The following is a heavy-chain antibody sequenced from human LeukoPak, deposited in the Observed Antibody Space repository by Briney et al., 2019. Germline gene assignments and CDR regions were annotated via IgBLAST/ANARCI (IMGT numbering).Heavy chain of an antibody. CDR1: GYTFTSCY. V-gene: IGHV1-46*01. J-gene: IGHJ5*02. D-gene: IGHD2-15*01. Sequence: GASVKVSCKASGYTFTSCYMHWVRQAPGQGLEWMGIINPSGGSTSYAQKFQGRVTMTRDMSTSTVYMELSSLRPEDTAVYYCARGGGYCSGGSCTLNWFDPWGQGTLATVSS. CDR2: INPSGGST. CDR3: ARGGGYCSGGSCTLNWFDP.